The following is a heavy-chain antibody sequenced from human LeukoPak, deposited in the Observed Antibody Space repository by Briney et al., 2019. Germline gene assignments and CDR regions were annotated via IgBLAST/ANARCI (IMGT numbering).Heavy chain of an antibody. CDR1: GITLSNYG. V-gene: IGHV3-7*01. Sequence: GGSLRLSCAVSGITLSNYGMSWVRQAPGKGLEWVADIKQDGSEKYYVDSVKGRFTISRDNAKNSLYLQMNSLRAEDTAVYYCAGVDSVRWGQGTLVTVSS. D-gene: IGHD5-18*01. CDR2: IKQDGSEK. CDR3: AGVDSVR. J-gene: IGHJ4*02.